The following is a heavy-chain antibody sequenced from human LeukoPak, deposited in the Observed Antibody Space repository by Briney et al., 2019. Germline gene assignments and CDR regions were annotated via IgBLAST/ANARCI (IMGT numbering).Heavy chain of an antibody. CDR2: INPNSGGT. V-gene: IGHV1-2*06. J-gene: IGHJ5*02. Sequence: ASVKVSCKASGYTFTGYHMHWVRQAPGQGLEWMGRINPNSGGTNYAQKFQGRVTMTGDTSISTAYMELSRLRSDDTAVYYCAREVAGTTPERERFDPWGQGTLVTVSS. D-gene: IGHD1-7*01. CDR1: GYTFTGYH. CDR3: AREVAGTTPERERFDP.